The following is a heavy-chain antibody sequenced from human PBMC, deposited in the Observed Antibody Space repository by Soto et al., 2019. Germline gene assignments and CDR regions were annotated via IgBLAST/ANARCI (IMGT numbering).Heavy chain of an antibody. V-gene: IGHV3-73*01. Sequence: EVQLVESGGGLVQPGGSLKLSCAASGFTFSGSAMHWVRQASGKGLEWVGRIRSKTNNYATAYGASVKGRCTISRDDSKNTAYLQMNSLNTEDTAVYYCSRQASDFWSGKPQYYMEGWGKGTTVTVSS. CDR1: GFTFSGSA. CDR3: SRQASDFWSGKPQYYMEG. CDR2: IRSKTNNYAT. J-gene: IGHJ6*03. D-gene: IGHD3-3*01.